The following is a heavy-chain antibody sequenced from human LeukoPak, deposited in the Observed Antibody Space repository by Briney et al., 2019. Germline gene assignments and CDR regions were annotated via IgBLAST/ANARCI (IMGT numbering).Heavy chain of an antibody. J-gene: IGHJ5*02. CDR3: ARADRLDGDPYLIGP. Sequence: ASVTVSCKTSGYSFTDYYMHWVRQAPGQGLEWMGWINPNSGGTSSAQKFQGRVTMTRDTSITTVYMEVSWLTSDDTAIYYCARADRLDGDPYLIGPWGQGTLVTVSS. CDR1: GYSFTDYY. CDR2: INPNSGGT. V-gene: IGHV1-2*02. D-gene: IGHD2-21*01.